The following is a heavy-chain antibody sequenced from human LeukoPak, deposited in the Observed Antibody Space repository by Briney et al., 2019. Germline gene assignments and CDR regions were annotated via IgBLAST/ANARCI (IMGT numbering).Heavy chain of an antibody. CDR1: GGSININTYY. CDR3: ARAILDGSGSYVPYYYYYYMDV. V-gene: IGHV4-39*07. J-gene: IGHJ6*03. Sequence: SETLSLTCTVSGGSININTYYWGWIRQPPGKGLEWIGSIYYSGSTYYNPSLKSRVTMSVDTSKNQFSLKLSSVTAADTAVYYRARAILDGSGSYVPYYYYYYMDVWGKGTTVTISS. CDR2: IYYSGST. D-gene: IGHD3-10*01.